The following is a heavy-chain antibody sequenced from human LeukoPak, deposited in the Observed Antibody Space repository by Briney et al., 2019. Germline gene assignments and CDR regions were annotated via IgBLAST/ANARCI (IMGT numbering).Heavy chain of an antibody. CDR2: ISTYSGNT. D-gene: IGHD6-13*01. J-gene: IGHJ4*02. CDR3: ARVGAAPGHFDY. CDR1: GYSFTSYG. V-gene: IGHV1-18*01. Sequence: GASVKVSRKASGYSFTSYGISWVRQAPGQGLEWIGWISTYSGNTNYAHNLQGRITVTTETSTSTAYMELRSLRSDDTAVYYCARVGAAPGHFDYWGQGTQLTVSS.